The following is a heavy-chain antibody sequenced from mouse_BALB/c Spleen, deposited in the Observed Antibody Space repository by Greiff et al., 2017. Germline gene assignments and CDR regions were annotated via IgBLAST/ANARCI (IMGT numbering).Heavy chain of an antibody. Sequence: QVQLQQSGPELVKPGASVRISCKASGYTFTSYYIHWVKQRPGQGLEWIGWIYPGNVNTKYNEKFKGKATLTADKSSSTAYMQLSSLTSEDSAVYFCARSEALYYAMDYWGQGTSVTVSS. V-gene: IGHV1S56*01. J-gene: IGHJ4*01. CDR3: ARSEALYYAMDY. CDR2: IYPGNVNT. CDR1: GYTFTSYY.